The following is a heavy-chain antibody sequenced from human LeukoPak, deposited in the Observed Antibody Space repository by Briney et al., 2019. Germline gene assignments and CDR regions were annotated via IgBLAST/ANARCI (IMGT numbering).Heavy chain of an antibody. CDR1: GFTFTSSA. Sequence: GASVKVSCKASGFTFTSSAMQWVRQARGQRLEWIGWIVVGSGNTNYAQKFQERVTITRDMSTSTAYMELSSLRSEDTAVYYCARDMAFGSNWVSGMDVWGQGTTVTVSS. CDR2: IVVGSGNT. CDR3: ARDMAFGSNWVSGMDV. J-gene: IGHJ6*02. V-gene: IGHV1-58*02. D-gene: IGHD4-11*01.